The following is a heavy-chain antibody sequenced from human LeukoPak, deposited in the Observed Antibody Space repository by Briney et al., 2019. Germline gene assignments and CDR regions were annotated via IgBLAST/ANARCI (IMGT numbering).Heavy chain of an antibody. CDR3: ARRTTMLAGGYFDY. V-gene: IGHV4-4*09. D-gene: IGHD4-17*01. J-gene: IGHJ4*02. CDR1: GGSMSSYY. CDR2: VYASGST. Sequence: SGTLSLTCTVSGGSMSSYYWSWIRQTPGKGLEWIGYVYASGSTTYNPSLKSRVTISIDTSKNQFSLRLSSVTAADTAVYYCARRTTMLAGGYFDYWGQGTLVSVSS.